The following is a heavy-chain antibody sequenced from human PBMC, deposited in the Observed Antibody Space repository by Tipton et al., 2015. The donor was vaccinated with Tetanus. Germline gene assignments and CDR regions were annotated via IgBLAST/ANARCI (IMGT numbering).Heavy chain of an antibody. CDR3: ARDSTYLFDY. V-gene: IGHV3-7*01. CDR1: GFTFNTYW. Sequence: SLRLSCEASGFTFNTYWMNWVRQAPGKGLEWVANIKQDGSEKYYVDSVKGRFTISRDNAKNSLYLQMNSLRAEDTAVYYCARDSTYLFDYWGQGTLVTVSS. D-gene: IGHD2-2*01. CDR2: IKQDGSEK. J-gene: IGHJ4*02.